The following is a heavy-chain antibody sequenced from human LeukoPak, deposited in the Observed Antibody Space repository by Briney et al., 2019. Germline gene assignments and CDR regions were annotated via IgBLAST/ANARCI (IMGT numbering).Heavy chain of an antibody. CDR2: ISYDGSNK. J-gene: IGHJ3*02. Sequence: PGRSLRLSCAASGFTFSSYAMHWVRQAPGKGLEWVAVISYDGSNKYYADSVKGRFTISRDNSKNTLYLQMNSLRAEDTAVYYCARGNRDAFDIWGQGTMVTVSS. V-gene: IGHV3-30-3*01. CDR1: GFTFSSYA. CDR3: ARGNRDAFDI.